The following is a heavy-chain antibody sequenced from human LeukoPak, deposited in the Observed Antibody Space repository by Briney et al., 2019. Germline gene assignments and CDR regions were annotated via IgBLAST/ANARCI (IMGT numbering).Heavy chain of an antibody. Sequence: GGSLRLSCAASGFTFSNAWMNWVRQAPGKGLEWVGRIKSKTYGGTTDYAAPVKGRFTISRDDSKNTLYLQMNSLKTEDTAVYYCTGAVSGTGDWYFDLRGRGTLVTVSS. CDR1: GFTFSNAW. J-gene: IGHJ2*01. D-gene: IGHD6-19*01. V-gene: IGHV3-15*07. CDR3: TGAVSGTGDWYFDL. CDR2: IKSKTYGGTT.